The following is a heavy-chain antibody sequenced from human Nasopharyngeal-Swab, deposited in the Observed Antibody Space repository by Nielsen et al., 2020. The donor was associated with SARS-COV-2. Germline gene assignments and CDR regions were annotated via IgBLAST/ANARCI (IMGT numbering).Heavy chain of an antibody. CDR3: ANLPIAVAGLDY. Sequence: GGSLRLSCAASGFTFSSYAMSWVRQAPGKGLEWVSAISGSGGSTYYAGSVKGRFTISRDNSKNTLYRQMNSLRAEDTAVYYCANLPIAVAGLDYWGQGTLVTVSS. CDR1: GFTFSSYA. CDR2: ISGSGGST. D-gene: IGHD6-19*01. V-gene: IGHV3-23*01. J-gene: IGHJ4*02.